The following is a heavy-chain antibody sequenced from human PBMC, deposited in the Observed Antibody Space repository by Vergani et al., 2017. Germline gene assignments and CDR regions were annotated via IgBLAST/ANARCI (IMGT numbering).Heavy chain of an antibody. CDR3: ARGRDCSSISCRRAYYDYHYMDV. CDR2: ISARYPST. V-gene: IGHV3-23*01. Sequence: EVQLLQSGGGVIQPGGSVRLSCAASGFTFSACPMTWVRQAPGKGLEWVSAISARYPSTYYADSVKGRFTISRDNSKNTLYLQMNSLKAEDTAVYYCARGRDCSSISCRRAYYDYHYMDVWGKGTTVTVSS. J-gene: IGHJ6*03. D-gene: IGHD2-2*01. CDR1: GFTFSACP.